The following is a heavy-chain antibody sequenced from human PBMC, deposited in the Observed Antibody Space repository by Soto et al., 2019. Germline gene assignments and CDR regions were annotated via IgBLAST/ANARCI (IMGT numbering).Heavy chain of an antibody. D-gene: IGHD6-6*01. CDR2: ISIDGSNK. CDR1: GFTFSTYG. J-gene: IGHJ4*02. CDR3: AKGSEAARQELDY. V-gene: IGHV3-30*18. Sequence: QVQLVESGGGVVQPGSSLRLSCAASGFTFSTYGMHWVRQAPGKGPEWVAVISIDGSNKYYADSVKGRFTISRDNSKNTLYLQMNSLRADDTAVYYCAKGSEAARQELDYWGQGTLVTVSS.